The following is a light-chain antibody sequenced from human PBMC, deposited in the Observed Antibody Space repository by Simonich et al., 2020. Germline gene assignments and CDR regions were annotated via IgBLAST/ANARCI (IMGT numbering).Light chain of an antibody. CDR2: EVS. V-gene: IGLV2-8*01. J-gene: IGLJ3*02. CDR3: SSYAGSNNLRV. Sequence: QSALTQPASVSGSPGQSITISCTGTSSDVGSYNLVSWYQQHPGKTPKLMIYEVSNRPSGVPDRFSGAKSGNTASLTVSGLQAEDEADYYCSSYAGSNNLRVFGGGTKLTVL. CDR1: SSDVGSYNL.